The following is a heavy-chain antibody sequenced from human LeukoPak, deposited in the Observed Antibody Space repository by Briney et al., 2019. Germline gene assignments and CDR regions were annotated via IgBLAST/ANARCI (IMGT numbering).Heavy chain of an antibody. CDR2: INHSGST. J-gene: IGHJ4*02. D-gene: IGHD6-13*01. CDR3: ARDIGAAAAVVFDY. CDR1: GGSFCGYY. V-gene: IGHV4-34*01. Sequence: SETLSLTCAVYGGSFCGYYWIWIRQPPGKGLQWIEDINHSGSTNYNPSLKSRVTISLVTSKNQFSLKLSSVTAADTAVYYCARDIGAAAAVVFDYWGQGTLVTVSS.